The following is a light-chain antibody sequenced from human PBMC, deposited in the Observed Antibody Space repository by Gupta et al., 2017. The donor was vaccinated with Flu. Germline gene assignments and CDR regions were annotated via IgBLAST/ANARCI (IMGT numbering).Light chain of an antibody. CDR2: DVS. V-gene: IGLV2-11*01. CDR1: SSDVGGYNY. CDR3: CSYAGSYTLKI. J-gene: IGLJ2*01. Sequence: SSDVGGYNYVSWYQQHPGKAPKLIIFDVSNRPSGVPDRFSGSKSGNTASLTISGLQDEDEADYYCCSYAGSYTLKIFGGGTKLTVL.